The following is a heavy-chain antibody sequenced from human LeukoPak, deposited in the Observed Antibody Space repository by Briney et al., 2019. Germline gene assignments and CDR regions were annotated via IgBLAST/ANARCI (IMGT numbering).Heavy chain of an antibody. Sequence: SETLSLTCTVSGGSITTYYWSWIRQPPGKGLEWIGYIYYSGSTNYNPSLRSRVTISGDTSKNQISLKLSSVTAADTAVYYCARDLRSSGWYGFDSWGQGTLVTVSS. CDR2: IYYSGST. CDR3: ARDLRSSGWYGFDS. D-gene: IGHD6-19*01. V-gene: IGHV4-59*01. J-gene: IGHJ4*02. CDR1: GGSITTYY.